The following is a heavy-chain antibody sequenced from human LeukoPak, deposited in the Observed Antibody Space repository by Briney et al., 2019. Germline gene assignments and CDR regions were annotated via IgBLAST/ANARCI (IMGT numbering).Heavy chain of an antibody. CDR3: RAAADLNDY. CDR1: GFTFSGSA. Sequence: GGSLKLSSAASGFTFSGSAMHWVRQASGKGLEWLGRIRSKADSYTTAYAASVKGRFIVSRDDSKNTAYLQMNSLKTEDTAVYYCRAAADLNDYWGQGTLVTVSS. D-gene: IGHD6-13*01. CDR2: IRSKADSYTT. J-gene: IGHJ4*02. V-gene: IGHV3-73*01.